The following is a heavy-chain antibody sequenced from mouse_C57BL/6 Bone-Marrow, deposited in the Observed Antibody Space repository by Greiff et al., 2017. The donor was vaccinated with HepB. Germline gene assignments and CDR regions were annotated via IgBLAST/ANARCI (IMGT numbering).Heavy chain of an antibody. D-gene: IGHD1-1*01. CDR1: GYTFTDYE. Sequence: VQLQQSGAELVRPGASVTLSCKASGYTFTDYEMHWVKQTPVHGLEWIGAIDPETGGTAYNQKFKGKAILTADKSSSTAYMGLRSLTSEDSAVYYCTRGGDYYGSSPFDYWGQGTTLTVSS. CDR3: TRGGDYYGSSPFDY. J-gene: IGHJ2*01. V-gene: IGHV1-15*01. CDR2: IDPETGGT.